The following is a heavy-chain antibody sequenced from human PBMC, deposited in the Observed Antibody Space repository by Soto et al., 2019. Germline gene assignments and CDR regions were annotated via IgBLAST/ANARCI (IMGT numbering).Heavy chain of an antibody. CDR2: IWYDGSNK. V-gene: IGHV3-33*01. D-gene: IGHD2-2*03. Sequence: GGSLRLSCAASGFTFSSYGMHWVRQAPGKGLEWVAVIWYDGSNKYYADSVKGRFTISRDNSKNTLYLQMNSLRAEDTAVYYCARVGPGGYCSRTSCPDYYYYGMDVWGQGTTVTVSS. CDR1: GFTFSSYG. CDR3: ARVGPGGYCSRTSCPDYYYYGMDV. J-gene: IGHJ6*02.